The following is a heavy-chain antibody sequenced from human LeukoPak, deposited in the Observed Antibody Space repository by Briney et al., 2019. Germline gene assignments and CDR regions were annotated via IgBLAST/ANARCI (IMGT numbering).Heavy chain of an antibody. J-gene: IGHJ4*02. CDR1: GFTFSSYS. CDR3: ACGSSYELRVVTATIDY. D-gene: IGHD2-21*02. Sequence: GGSLRLSCAASGFTFSSYSMNWVRQAPGKGLEWVSSISSSSSYIYYAYSMNGRFTISRDNAKKSLYLQMNSLRAEETAVYYCACGSSYELRVVTATIDYWGQGTLVTVSS. CDR2: ISSSSSYI. V-gene: IGHV3-21*01.